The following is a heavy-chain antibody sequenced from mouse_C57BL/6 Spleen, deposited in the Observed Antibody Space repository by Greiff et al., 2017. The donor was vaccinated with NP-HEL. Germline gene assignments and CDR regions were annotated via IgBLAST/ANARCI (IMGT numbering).Heavy chain of an antibody. Sequence: VQLQQPGAELVRPGSSVKLSCKASGYTFTSYWMHWVKQRPIQGLEWIGNIDPSDSATHYNQKFKDKATLTVDKSSSTAYMQLSSLTSEDSAVYYCARGLNAMDYWGQGTSVTVSS. V-gene: IGHV1-52*01. J-gene: IGHJ4*01. CDR2: IDPSDSAT. CDR1: GYTFTSYW. CDR3: ARGLNAMDY.